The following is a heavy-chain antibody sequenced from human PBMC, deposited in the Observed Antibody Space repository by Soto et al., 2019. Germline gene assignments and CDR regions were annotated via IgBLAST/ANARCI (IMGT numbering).Heavy chain of an antibody. J-gene: IGHJ6*02. Sequence: PGGSLRLSCAASGFTFSSYAMHWFRQAPGKGLEWVAVISYDGSNKYYADSVKGRFTISRDNSKNTLYLQMNSLRAEDTAVYYCARVGSCSSTSCYPPSDYYYYGMDVWGQGTTVTVSS. CDR1: GFTFSSYA. CDR3: ARVGSCSSTSCYPPSDYYYYGMDV. V-gene: IGHV3-30-3*01. CDR2: ISYDGSNK. D-gene: IGHD2-2*01.